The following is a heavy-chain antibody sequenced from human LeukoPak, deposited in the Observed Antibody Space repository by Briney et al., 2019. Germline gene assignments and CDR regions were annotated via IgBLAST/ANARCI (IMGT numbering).Heavy chain of an antibody. CDR1: GGSISSGDYY. CDR2: IYYSGST. D-gene: IGHD6-6*01. Sequence: SETLSLTCTVSGGSISSGDYYWSWIRQHPGKGLEWIGYIYYSGSTYYNPSLKSRVTISVDTSKNQFSLKLSSVTAADTAVYYCARLSSTGAKRYYYYYYYMDVWGKGTTVTVSS. CDR3: ARLSSTGAKRYYYYYYYMDV. V-gene: IGHV4-31*03. J-gene: IGHJ6*03.